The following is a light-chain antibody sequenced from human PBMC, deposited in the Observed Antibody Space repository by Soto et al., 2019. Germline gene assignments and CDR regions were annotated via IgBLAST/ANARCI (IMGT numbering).Light chain of an antibody. V-gene: IGKV2-30*02. CDR1: QSLIHSDGSTY. CDR3: MQGTHWPWT. CDR2: EVS. Sequence: DVVMTQSPLSLPVTLGQPASISCTSSQSLIHSDGSTYLSWFQQRPGQSPRRLLYEVSDRDSGVPDRFSGSGSGTDFTLKISRVEAEDVGGYYCMQGTHWPWTFGQGTEVEIK. J-gene: IGKJ1*01.